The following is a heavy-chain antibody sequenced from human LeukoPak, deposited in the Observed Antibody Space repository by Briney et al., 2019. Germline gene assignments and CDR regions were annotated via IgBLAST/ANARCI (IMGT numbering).Heavy chain of an antibody. Sequence: EASVKVSCKASGGTFSSSSISWVRQAPGQGLEWMGGIIPIFGTANYAQKFQGRVTVTRDTSTSTVHMELSGLRSEDTAVYYCARDQEGFDYWGQGTLVTVSS. CDR2: IIPIFGTA. CDR1: GGTFSSSS. V-gene: IGHV1-69*05. J-gene: IGHJ4*02. CDR3: ARDQEGFDY.